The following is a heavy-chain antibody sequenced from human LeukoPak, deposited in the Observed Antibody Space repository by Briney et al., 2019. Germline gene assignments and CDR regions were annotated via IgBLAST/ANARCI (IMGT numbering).Heavy chain of an antibody. D-gene: IGHD4-17*01. CDR3: AKDPNCDYVGAFDS. CDR2: ITAGGGT. V-gene: IGHV3-23*01. J-gene: IGHJ3*01. Sequence: GGSLRLSCAASGLTFSNYAMTWVRQAPGKGLEWVSSITAGGGTSYTDSVKGRFTVYRDSSKNTLYLQMNSLRAGDTALYYCAKDPNCDYVGAFDSWGQGTMVTVSS. CDR1: GLTFSNYA.